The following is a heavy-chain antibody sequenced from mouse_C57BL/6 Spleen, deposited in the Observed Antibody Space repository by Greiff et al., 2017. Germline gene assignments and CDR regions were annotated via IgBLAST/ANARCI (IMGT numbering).Heavy chain of an antibody. CDR1: GYTFTSYG. D-gene: IGHD2-4*01. J-gene: IGHJ1*03. Sequence: VQLQQSGAELARPGASVKLSCKASGYTFTSYGISWVKQRTGQGLEWIGEIYPRSGNTYYNEKFKGKATLTADKSSSTAYMGLRSLTSEDSAVYFCARSGRYDYDEYFDVWGTGTTVTVSS. CDR2: IYPRSGNT. CDR3: ARSGRYDYDEYFDV. V-gene: IGHV1-81*01.